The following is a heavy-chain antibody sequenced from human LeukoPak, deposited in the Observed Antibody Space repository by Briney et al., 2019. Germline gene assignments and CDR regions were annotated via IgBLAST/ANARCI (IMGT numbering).Heavy chain of an antibody. CDR2: IWYDGSNK. J-gene: IGHJ4*02. D-gene: IGHD1-26*01. Sequence: GRSLRLSCAASGFTFSSYGMHWVRQAPGKGLEWVAVIWYDGSNKYYADSAKGRFTISRDNSKNTLYLQMNSLRAEDTAVYYCAKGSLVGATTPFDYWGQGTLVTVSS. CDR3: AKGSLVGATTPFDY. V-gene: IGHV3-33*06. CDR1: GFTFSSYG.